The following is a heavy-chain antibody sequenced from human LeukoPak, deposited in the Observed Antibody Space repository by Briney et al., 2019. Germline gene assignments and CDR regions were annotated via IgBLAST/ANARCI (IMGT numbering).Heavy chain of an antibody. D-gene: IGHD5-12*01. V-gene: IGHV1-69*04. J-gene: IGHJ6*02. Sequence: SVKVSCKASGGTFSSYAISWVRQAPGQGLEWMGRIIPILGIANYAQKFQGRVTITADESTSTAYMELSSLRSEDTAVYYCAARGYSGYGPYYYYGMDVWGQGTTVTVSS. CDR1: GGTFSSYA. CDR2: IIPILGIA. CDR3: AARGYSGYGPYYYYGMDV.